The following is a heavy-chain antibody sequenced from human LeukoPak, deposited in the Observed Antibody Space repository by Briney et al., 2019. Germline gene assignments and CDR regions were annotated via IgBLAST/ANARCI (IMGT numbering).Heavy chain of an antibody. CDR3: ARGISYYDSSGYQSPHYYYMDV. J-gene: IGHJ6*03. D-gene: IGHD3-22*01. Sequence: SVKVSCKASGGTFSSYAISWVRQAPGQGLEWMGGIIPIFGTANYAQKFQGRVTITTDESTSTAYMELSSLRSEDTAVYYCARGISYYDSSGYQSPHYYYMDVWGKGTTVTVSS. V-gene: IGHV1-69*05. CDR2: IIPIFGTA. CDR1: GGTFSSYA.